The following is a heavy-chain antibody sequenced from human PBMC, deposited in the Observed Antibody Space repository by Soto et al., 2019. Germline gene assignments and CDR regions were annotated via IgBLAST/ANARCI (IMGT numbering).Heavy chain of an antibody. CDR1: GDSVNSGFYS. CDR2: IFHSVST. CDR3: ARVFSNFWYFFDY. Sequence: SETLSLTCAVSGDSVNSGFYSCRWIRQPPGKGLEWIGYIFHSVSTFYNPSLENRVSISVDRSRNQFSLKLTSVTAADTAVYYCARVFSNFWYFFDYWGQGALVTVSS. J-gene: IGHJ4*02. D-gene: IGHD3-9*01. V-gene: IGHV4-30-2*01.